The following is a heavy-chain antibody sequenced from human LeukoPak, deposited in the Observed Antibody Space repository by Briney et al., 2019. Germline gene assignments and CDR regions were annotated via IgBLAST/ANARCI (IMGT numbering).Heavy chain of an antibody. V-gene: IGHV4-59*12. Sequence: SETLSLTCTVSGGSISSYYWSWIRQPPGKGLEWIGYIYYSGSTNYNPPLKSRVTISVDTSKNQFSLKLSSVTAADTAVYYCARAPKYCSGGSCYWYYYYYGMDVWGQGTTVTVSS. J-gene: IGHJ6*02. CDR3: ARAPKYCSGGSCYWYYYYYGMDV. CDR1: GGSISSYY. CDR2: IYYSGST. D-gene: IGHD2-15*01.